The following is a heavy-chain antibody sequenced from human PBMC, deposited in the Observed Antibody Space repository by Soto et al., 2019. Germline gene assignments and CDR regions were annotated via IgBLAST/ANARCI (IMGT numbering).Heavy chain of an antibody. CDR2: INHSGST. CDR1: GGSFSGYY. D-gene: IGHD2-2*01. Sequence: SETLSLTCAVYGGSFSGYYWSWIRQPPGKGLEWIGEINHSGSTNYNPSLKSRVTISVDTSKNQFSLKLSSVTAADTAVYYCARGGRCLEYRGQGTLVTVSS. J-gene: IGHJ4*02. CDR3: ARGGRCLEY. V-gene: IGHV4-34*01.